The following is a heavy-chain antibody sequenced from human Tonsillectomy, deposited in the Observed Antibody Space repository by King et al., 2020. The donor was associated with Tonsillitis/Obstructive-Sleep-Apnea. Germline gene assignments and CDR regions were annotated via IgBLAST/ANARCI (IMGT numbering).Heavy chain of an antibody. CDR2: MYPSSLGT. D-gene: IGHD3-3*01. Sequence: QLVQSGAEVKKPGASVKVSCKASEYTFSTYYVHWVRQAPGQGPEWMGIMYPSSLGTKYSQKFQGRVTMTRDTSTSTGYMELSSLTSEDTAVYYCARELSESFYFDYWGQGTLVTVSS. J-gene: IGHJ4*02. CDR3: ARELSESFYFDY. V-gene: IGHV1-46*01. CDR1: EYTFSTYY.